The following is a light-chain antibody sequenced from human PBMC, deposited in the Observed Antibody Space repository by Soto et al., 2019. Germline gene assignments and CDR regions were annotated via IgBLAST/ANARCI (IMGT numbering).Light chain of an antibody. J-gene: IGKJ2*01. Sequence: EIVLTQSPATLSLSPGERVTLSCRASQSVSSHLAWYQQPPGQAPRLLLYDASNRATGIPARFSGSGSGTDFTLTISSLEPEDFAVYYCQQRSNDMYTFGQGTKLEIK. CDR1: QSVSSH. CDR2: DAS. CDR3: QQRSNDMYT. V-gene: IGKV3-11*01.